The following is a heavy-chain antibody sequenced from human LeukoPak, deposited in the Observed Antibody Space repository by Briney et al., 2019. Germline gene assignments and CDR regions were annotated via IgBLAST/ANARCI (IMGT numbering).Heavy chain of an antibody. CDR2: IYHNGST. D-gene: IGHD1-1*01. CDR3: AKITTLDY. V-gene: IGHV4-38-2*02. Sequence: SETLSLTCSVSGYSITSGYYWGWIRQPPGKGLEWIGTIYHNGSTSYNPSLKSRVTISVDTSKNQFSLRLNSVIAADTAIYYCAKITTLDYWGQGTLVTVSS. J-gene: IGHJ4*02. CDR1: GYSITSGYY.